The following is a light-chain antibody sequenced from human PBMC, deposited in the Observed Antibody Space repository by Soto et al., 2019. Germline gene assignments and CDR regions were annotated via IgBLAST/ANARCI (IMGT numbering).Light chain of an antibody. Sequence: EIVLTQSPGTPSLSPAERATLSCRASQTISNTFLAWYQQRPGQAPRLLIYGASGRAAGIPDRFSGSGSGTDFTLSISRLEPEDFAVYYCQQYGVSPTFGGGTKVEIK. CDR1: QTISNTF. CDR2: GAS. CDR3: QQYGVSPT. V-gene: IGKV3-20*01. J-gene: IGKJ4*01.